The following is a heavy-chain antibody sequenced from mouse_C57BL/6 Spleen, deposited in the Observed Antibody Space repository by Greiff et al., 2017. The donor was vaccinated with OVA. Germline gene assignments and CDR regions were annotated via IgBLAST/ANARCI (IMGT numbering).Heavy chain of an antibody. Sequence: EVKVVESGGGLVKPGGSLTLSCAASGFTFSSYTMSWVRQTPEKRLEWVATISGGGGNTYYPDSVKGRFTISRDNAKNTLYLQLSSLRSEDTALDYCARTLYYYGSSYGYWGQGTTLTVSS. CDR3: ARTLYYYGSSYGY. CDR1: GFTFSSYT. D-gene: IGHD1-1*01. J-gene: IGHJ2*01. V-gene: IGHV5-9*01. CDR2: ISGGGGNT.